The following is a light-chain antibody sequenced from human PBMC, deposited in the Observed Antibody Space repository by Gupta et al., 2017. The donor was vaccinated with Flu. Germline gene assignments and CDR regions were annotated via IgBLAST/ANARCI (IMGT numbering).Light chain of an antibody. J-gene: IGKJ4*01. CDR1: QGNSIA. Sequence: DIHITQSPSPVSASTGDKVTISCRVSQGNSIALAWYQQKPGKPPKLLISAASTLQSGVPSRFSGSGSGTDFTLTISSLQPEDSATYYCKQDYSIPLTFGGGTKVEIK. V-gene: IGKV1D-12*01. CDR3: KQDYSIPLT. CDR2: AAS.